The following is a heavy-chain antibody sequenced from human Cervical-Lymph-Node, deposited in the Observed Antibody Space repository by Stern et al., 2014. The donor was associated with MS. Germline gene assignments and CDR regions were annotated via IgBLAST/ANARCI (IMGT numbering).Heavy chain of an antibody. J-gene: IGHJ4*02. D-gene: IGHD4-17*01. CDR3: ATKVTTSFDY. CDR2: LSYDGSNK. Sequence: MQLVESGGGVVQPGRSLRLSCAASGFTFSNYAMHWVRQAPGKGLEWVALLSYDGSNKYYADSVKGRFTISRDNSKNTLYLQMNSLRAEDTAVYYCATKVTTSFDYWGQGTLVTVSS. CDR1: GFTFSNYA. V-gene: IGHV3-30*03.